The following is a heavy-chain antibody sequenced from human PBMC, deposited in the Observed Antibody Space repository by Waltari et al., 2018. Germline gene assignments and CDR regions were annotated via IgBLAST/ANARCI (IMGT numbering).Heavy chain of an antibody. V-gene: IGHV1-2*06. Sequence: QVQLVQSGAEVKKPGASVKVSCTASGYTCTGYYMNWGRQAPGQGLEWMGRINPNSGGTNFAQKFQGRVTITRDTSSSTVYMELTWLRYDDTAMYYCARDRSGLVIGESVYWGQGTLVTVSS. CDR2: INPNSGGT. J-gene: IGHJ4*02. D-gene: IGHD3-22*01. CDR1: GYTCTGYY. CDR3: ARDRSGLVIGESVY.